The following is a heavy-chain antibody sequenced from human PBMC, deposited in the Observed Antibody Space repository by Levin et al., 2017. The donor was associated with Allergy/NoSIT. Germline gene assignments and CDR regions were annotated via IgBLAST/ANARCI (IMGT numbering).Heavy chain of an antibody. CDR1: GFTVSSNY. CDR3: ARDYCSSTSCYLDYYGMDV. D-gene: IGHD2-2*01. V-gene: IGHV3-53*01. Sequence: GESLKISCAASGFTVSSNYMSWVRQAPGKGLEWVSVIYSGGSTYYADSVKGRFTISRDNSKNTLYLQMNSLRAEDTAVYYCARDYCSSTSCYLDYYGMDVWGQGTTVTVSS. J-gene: IGHJ6*02. CDR2: IYSGGST.